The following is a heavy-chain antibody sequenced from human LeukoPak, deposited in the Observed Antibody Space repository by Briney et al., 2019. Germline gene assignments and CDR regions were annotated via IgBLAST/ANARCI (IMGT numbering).Heavy chain of an antibody. V-gene: IGHV3-15*01. CDR3: TTDLGTVATTPGFDY. J-gene: IGHJ4*02. Sequence: PGGSLRLSCAASGFTFSNAWMSWVRQAPGKGLEWVGRIKSKTDGWTKDYTAPVKGRFTISSDDSKNTLYLEINSLKTGDTAVYYWTTDLGTVATTPGFDYWGEGTLVTVSS. CDR1: GFTFSNAW. D-gene: IGHD5-12*01. CDR2: IKSKTDGWTK.